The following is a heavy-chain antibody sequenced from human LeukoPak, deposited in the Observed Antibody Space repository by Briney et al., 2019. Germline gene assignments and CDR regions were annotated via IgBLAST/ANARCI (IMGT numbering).Heavy chain of an antibody. V-gene: IGHV4-30-2*01. J-gene: IGHJ4*02. Sequence: PSQTLSLTCAVSGGSISSGGYSWSWIRQPPGKGLEWIGYIYHSGSTYYNPSLKSRVTISVDRSKNQFSLKLSSVTAADTAVYYCARDGDTAMFGYWGQGTLVTVSS. CDR1: GGSISSGGYS. CDR2: IYHSGST. CDR3: ARDGDTAMFGY. D-gene: IGHD5-18*01.